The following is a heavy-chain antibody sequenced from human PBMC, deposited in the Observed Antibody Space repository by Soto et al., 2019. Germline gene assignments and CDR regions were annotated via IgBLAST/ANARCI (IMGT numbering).Heavy chain of an antibody. CDR2: ISYDGSNK. CDR1: GFTFSSYG. Sequence: GGSLRLSCAASGFTFSSYGMHWVRQAPGKGLEWVAVISYDGSNKYYADSVKGRFTISRDNSKNTLYLQMNSLRAEDTAVYYCAKDLQVGSSSGWYRVDYWGQGTLVTVSS. J-gene: IGHJ4*02. D-gene: IGHD6-19*01. V-gene: IGHV3-30*18. CDR3: AKDLQVGSSSGWYRVDY.